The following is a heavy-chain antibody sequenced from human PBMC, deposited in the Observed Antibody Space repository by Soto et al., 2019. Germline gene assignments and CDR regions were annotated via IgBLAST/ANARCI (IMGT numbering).Heavy chain of an antibody. CDR3: ARDRYYYGSGTCYYYYGMDV. J-gene: IGHJ6*02. CDR1: GGTFSSYA. CDR2: IIPIFGTA. V-gene: IGHV1-69*13. Sequence: SVKVSCKASGGTFSSYAISWVRQAPGQGLEWMGGIIPIFGTANYAQKFQGRVTITADESTSTAYMELSSLRSEDTAVYYCARDRYYYGSGTCYYYYGMDVWGQGTTVTVSS. D-gene: IGHD3-10*01.